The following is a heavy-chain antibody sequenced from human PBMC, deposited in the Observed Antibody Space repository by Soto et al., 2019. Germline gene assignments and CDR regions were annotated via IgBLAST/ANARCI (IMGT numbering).Heavy chain of an antibody. Sequence: GPSVKVSCKVSGSTLTELSMHCVRHAPGKGLEWMGGFDPEDGETIYAQKFQGRVTMTEDTSTDTAYMELSSLRSEDTAVYYCATSFSIDYGDYPGRRAFDIWGQGTMVTVSS. CDR2: FDPEDGET. D-gene: IGHD4-17*01. CDR3: ATSFSIDYGDYPGRRAFDI. V-gene: IGHV1-24*01. CDR1: GSTLTELS. J-gene: IGHJ3*02.